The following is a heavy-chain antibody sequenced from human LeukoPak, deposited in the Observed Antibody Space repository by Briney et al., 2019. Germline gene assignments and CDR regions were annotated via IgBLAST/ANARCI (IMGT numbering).Heavy chain of an antibody. V-gene: IGHV3-21*01. J-gene: IGHJ6*02. D-gene: IGHD3-22*01. CDR3: ARDEYYYDSSGSPHYGMDV. CDR1: GFTFSSYS. CDR2: ISSSSSYI. Sequence: GGSLRLSCAASGFTFSSYSMNWVRQAPGKGLEWVSSISSSSSYIYYADSVKGRFIISRDNAKNSLYLQMNSLRAEDTAVYYCARDEYYYDSSGSPHYGMDVWGQGTTVTVSS.